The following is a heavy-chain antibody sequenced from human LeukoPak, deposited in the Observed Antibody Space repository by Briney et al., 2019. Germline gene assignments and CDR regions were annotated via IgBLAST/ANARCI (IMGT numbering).Heavy chain of an antibody. Sequence: GGSLRLSCATSGFTFSSYAMSWVRQAPGKGLEWVSAISNSGRSTYHADSVKGRFTISRDNSKNPLYLQMNSVRAEDTAVYYCAKGIQWELPLEYWGQGTLVTVSS. V-gene: IGHV3-23*01. CDR2: ISNSGRST. CDR3: AKGIQWELPLEY. D-gene: IGHD1-26*01. CDR1: GFTFSSYA. J-gene: IGHJ4*02.